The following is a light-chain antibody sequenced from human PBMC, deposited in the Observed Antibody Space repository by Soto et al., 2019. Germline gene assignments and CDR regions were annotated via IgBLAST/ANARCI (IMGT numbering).Light chain of an antibody. CDR3: QQYNSYPWT. V-gene: IGKV1-5*01. Sequence: DIQMTQSPSTLSASVGDRVTITCRASESISSWLAWYQQKPGKAPKLLIYDASSLESGVPSRFSGSGPVTEFTLIISSVQPDDFATYYCQQYNSYPWTFGQGTKVEIK. CDR2: DAS. J-gene: IGKJ1*01. CDR1: ESISSW.